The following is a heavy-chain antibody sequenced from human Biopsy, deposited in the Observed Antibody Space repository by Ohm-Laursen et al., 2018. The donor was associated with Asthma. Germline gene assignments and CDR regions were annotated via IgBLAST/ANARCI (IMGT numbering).Heavy chain of an antibody. D-gene: IGHD4-17*01. CDR2: HDHEEGGT. V-gene: IGHV1-24*01. J-gene: IGHJ4*02. Sequence: ASSVKASCKISGYSLTDLSMHWVRQAPGQGPEWMGGHDHEEGGTVNARRFQGRVTMTEDTSTDTAYMELSSLSSDDTAVYYCASDFPKDYVRYNFQFWGQGTLVTVSS. CDR1: GYSLTDLS. CDR3: ASDFPKDYVRYNFQF.